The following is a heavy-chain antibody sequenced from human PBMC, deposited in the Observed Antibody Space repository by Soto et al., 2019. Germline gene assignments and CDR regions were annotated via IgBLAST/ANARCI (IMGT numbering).Heavy chain of an antibody. J-gene: IGHJ6*02. CDR3: ARVQNTAMTNYYYGMDV. V-gene: IGHV4-30-4*01. CDR1: GGSISSGDYY. Sequence: TSETLSLTCTVSGGSISSGDYYWSWIRQPPGKGLEWIGYIYYSGSTYYNPSLKSRVTISVDTSKNQFSLKLSSVTAADTAVYYCARVQNTAMTNYYYGMDVWGQGTTVTVSS. CDR2: IYYSGST. D-gene: IGHD5-18*01.